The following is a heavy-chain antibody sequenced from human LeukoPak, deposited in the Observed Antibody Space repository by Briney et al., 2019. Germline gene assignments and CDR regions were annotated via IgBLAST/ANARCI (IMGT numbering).Heavy chain of an antibody. CDR2: INPSGGST. J-gene: IGHJ5*02. CDR1: GYTLTSYY. CDR3: ARWNYDFWSGYSNWFDP. Sequence: ASVKVSCKASGYTLTSYYMHWVRQAPGQGLEWMGIINPSGGSTSYAQKFQGRVTMTRDTSTSTVYMELSSLRSEDTAVYYCARWNYDFWSGYSNWFDPWGQGTLVTVSS. V-gene: IGHV1-46*01. D-gene: IGHD3-3*01.